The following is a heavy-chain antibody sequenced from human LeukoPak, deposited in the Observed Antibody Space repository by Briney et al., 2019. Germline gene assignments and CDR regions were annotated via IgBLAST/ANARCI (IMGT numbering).Heavy chain of an antibody. CDR3: AKSNPGYSSSWGY. J-gene: IGHJ4*02. V-gene: IGHV3-23*01. CDR1: GFTFSSYG. CDR2: ISGSGDST. D-gene: IGHD6-13*01. Sequence: GGSLRLSCAASGFTFSSYGMSWVRQAPGKGLDWVSSISGSGDSTYYADSVKGRFTISRDNSKNTLYLQMNSLRAEDTAVYYCAKSNPGYSSSWGYWGQGTLVTVSS.